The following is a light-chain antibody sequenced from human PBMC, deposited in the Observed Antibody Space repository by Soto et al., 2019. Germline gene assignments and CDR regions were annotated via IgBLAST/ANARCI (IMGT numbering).Light chain of an antibody. Sequence: DIQMTQSPSTLSASVGDRATITCRASQSISTWLAWYQQKPGKAPKVLIYGASSLESGVPSRFGGSGSGTEFTLTISSLQPDDFATYYCQQYKNYLTFGPGTKVDIK. CDR2: GAS. CDR1: QSISTW. V-gene: IGKV1-5*01. J-gene: IGKJ3*01. CDR3: QQYKNYLT.